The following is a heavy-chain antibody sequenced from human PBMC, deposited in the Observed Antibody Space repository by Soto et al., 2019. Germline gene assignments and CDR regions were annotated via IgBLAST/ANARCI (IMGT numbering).Heavy chain of an antibody. V-gene: IGHV1-46*01. D-gene: IGHD4-17*01. CDR3: ARGGNGDNVGYWYFDL. CDR1: GYTFTTYY. CDR2: INPGGVST. J-gene: IGHJ2*01. Sequence: QVQLVQSGAEVKKPGASVEVSCKASGYTFTTYYIHWVRHAPGQGLEGMGVINPGGVSTKYAQKFQYRVTKTCDTSPSTVYMDLSSLRSEDTAVYFCARGGNGDNVGYWYFDLWGRGTLVTVSP.